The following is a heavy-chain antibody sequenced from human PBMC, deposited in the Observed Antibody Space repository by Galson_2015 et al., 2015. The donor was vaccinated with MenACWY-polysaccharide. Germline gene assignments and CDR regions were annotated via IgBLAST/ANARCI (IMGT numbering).Heavy chain of an antibody. Sequence: SLRLSCAASGFTFSSYWMHWVRQAPGKGLVWVSRINSDGSSTSYADSVKGRFTISRDNAKNTLYLQMNSLRAEDTAVYYCARPRPYCSSTSCYDAFDIWGQGTMVTVSS. V-gene: IGHV3-74*01. CDR1: GFTFSSYW. D-gene: IGHD2-2*01. J-gene: IGHJ3*02. CDR2: INSDGSST. CDR3: ARPRPYCSSTSCYDAFDI.